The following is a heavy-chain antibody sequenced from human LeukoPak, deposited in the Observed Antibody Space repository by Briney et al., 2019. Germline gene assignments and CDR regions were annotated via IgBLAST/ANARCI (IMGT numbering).Heavy chain of an antibody. D-gene: IGHD3-16*02. V-gene: IGHV2-70*11. CDR1: GFSLSTSGMC. Sequence: SGPTLVNPTQTLTLTCTFSGFSLSTSGMCVSWIRQPQGKALEWLGRIDWDDDKYYSTSLKTRLTISKDTSKNQVVLTMANMDPVDTATSYCARDMITFGGVIHPSFDYWGQGTLVTVSS. CDR2: IDWDDDK. CDR3: ARDMITFGGVIHPSFDY. J-gene: IGHJ4*02.